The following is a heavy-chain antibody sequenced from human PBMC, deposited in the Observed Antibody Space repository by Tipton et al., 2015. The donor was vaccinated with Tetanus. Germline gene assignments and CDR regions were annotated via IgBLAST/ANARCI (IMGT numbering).Heavy chain of an antibody. CDR3: ARAAAEWFGESTFDY. V-gene: IGHV3-21*04. D-gene: IGHD3-10*01. CDR1: GFSFSKYG. J-gene: IGHJ4*02. CDR2: IGSTDYI. Sequence: SLRLSCAASGFSFSKYGLSWVRQAPGKGLEWVSSIGSTDYIYYADSVRGRFTVSRDNAKNTVYLEMNSLRAEDTAVYYCARAAAEWFGESTFDYWGQGTLVTVSS.